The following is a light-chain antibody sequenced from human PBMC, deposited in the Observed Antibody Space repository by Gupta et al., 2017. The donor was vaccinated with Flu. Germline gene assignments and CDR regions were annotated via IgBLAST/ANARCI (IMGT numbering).Light chain of an antibody. CDR2: KAS. V-gene: IGKV1-5*03. CDR3: QQYNSS. CDR1: QSISNW. Sequence: DIQMTQSPSTLSASVGDRVTITCRASQSISNWLAWYQQKPGKAPNLLIYKASNLESGVPSRFSGSGSWTEFTLTISSLQPDDFATYYCQQYNSSFGGGTKVEIK. J-gene: IGKJ4*01.